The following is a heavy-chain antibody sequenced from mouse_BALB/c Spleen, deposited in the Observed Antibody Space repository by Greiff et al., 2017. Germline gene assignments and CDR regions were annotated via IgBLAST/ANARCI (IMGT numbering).Heavy chain of an antibody. CDR3: ARDLGLRPYAMDY. CDR2: IRNKANGYTT. J-gene: IGHJ4*01. V-gene: IGHV7-3*02. CDR1: GFTFTDYY. D-gene: IGHD1-2*01. Sequence: EVKLVGSGGGLVQPGGSLRLSCATSGFTFTDYYMSWVRQPPGKALEWLGFIRNKANGYTTEYSASVKGRFTISRDNSQSILYLQMNTLRAEDSATYYCARDLGLRPYAMDYWGQGTSVTVSS.